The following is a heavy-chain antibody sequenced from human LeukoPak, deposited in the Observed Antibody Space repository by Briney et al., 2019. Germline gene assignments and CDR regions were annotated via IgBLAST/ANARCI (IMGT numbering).Heavy chain of an antibody. V-gene: IGHV4-39*07. CDR1: SASITSSPYF. Sequence: TSETLSLTCTVSSASITSSPYFWGWIRQSPGKGLEWIGSIYHSGSTYYNPSLKSRVTISVDTSKNQFSLKLSSVTAADTAVYYCASTSPLNWGILNDAFDIWGQGTMVTVSS. D-gene: IGHD7-27*01. CDR3: ASTSPLNWGILNDAFDI. J-gene: IGHJ3*02. CDR2: IYHSGST.